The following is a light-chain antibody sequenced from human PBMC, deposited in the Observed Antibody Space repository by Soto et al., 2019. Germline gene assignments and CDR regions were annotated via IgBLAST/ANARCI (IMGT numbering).Light chain of an antibody. Sequence: IHMTHSPSSLSASVLYRVTITFQASQDISNYLNWYQQKPGKAPKLLIYDASNLETGVPSRFSGSGSGTDFTFTISSLQPEDIATYYCQQYDNLPLTFGGGTKVDIK. V-gene: IGKV1-33*01. CDR1: QDISNY. CDR2: DAS. J-gene: IGKJ4*01. CDR3: QQYDNLPLT.